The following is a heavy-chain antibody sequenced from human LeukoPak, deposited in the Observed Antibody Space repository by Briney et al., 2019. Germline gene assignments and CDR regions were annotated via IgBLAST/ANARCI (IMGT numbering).Heavy chain of an antibody. J-gene: IGHJ4*02. Sequence: GGSLRLSFAASGFTFSSYEINWVRKAPGKRLERVSYIIRSGSTIYYADTVKGRFTISKDNAKNPQYLQMNSLRAEDTAVYYYASGYDLPYWGQGTLVNVSS. CDR2: IIRSGSTI. CDR3: ASGYDLPY. V-gene: IGHV3-48*03. CDR1: GFTFSSYE. D-gene: IGHD5-12*01.